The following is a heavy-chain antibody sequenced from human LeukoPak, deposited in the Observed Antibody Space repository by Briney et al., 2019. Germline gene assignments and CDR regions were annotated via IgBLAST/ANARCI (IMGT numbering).Heavy chain of an antibody. CDR1: GYTFTSYA. CDR3: ARDLGWLGWFGELSLAAAGIQPHYYYYGMDV. CDR2: INTNTGNP. D-gene: IGHD3-10*01. J-gene: IGHJ6*02. Sequence: GASVKVSCKASGYTFTSYAMNWVRQAPGQGLEWMGWINTNTGNPTYAQGFTGRFVFSLDTSVSTAYLQISSLKAEDTAVYYCARDLGWLGWFGELSLAAAGIQPHYYYYGMDVWGQGTTVTVSS. V-gene: IGHV7-4-1*02.